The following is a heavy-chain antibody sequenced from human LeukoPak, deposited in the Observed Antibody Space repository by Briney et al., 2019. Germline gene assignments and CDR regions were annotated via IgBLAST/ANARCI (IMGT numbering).Heavy chain of an antibody. D-gene: IGHD3-22*01. V-gene: IGHV3-23*01. CDR3: ALTYYYDSSGYYYARDDAFDI. J-gene: IGHJ3*02. CDR1: GFTFSSYA. Sequence: GGSLRLSCAASGFTFSSYAMSWVRQAPGKGLEWVSAISGSGGSTYYADSVKGRFTISRDNSKNTLYLQMNSLRAEDTAVYYCALTYYYDSSGYYYARDDAFDIWGQGTMVTVSS. CDR2: ISGSGGST.